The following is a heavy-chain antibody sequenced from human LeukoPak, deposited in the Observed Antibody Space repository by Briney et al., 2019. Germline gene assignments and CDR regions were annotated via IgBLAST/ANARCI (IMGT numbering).Heavy chain of an antibody. CDR1: GGSIRTYY. CDR3: ASKRDSGYGSRPNGYYYYMDV. CDR2: IYYSGST. D-gene: IGHD5-12*01. V-gene: IGHV4-59*01. J-gene: IGHJ6*03. Sequence: PSETLSLTCTVSGGSIRTYYWSWIRQPPGKGLEWIGYIYYSGSTNYNPSLKSRVTISVDTSKNQFSLKLSSVTAADTAVYYCASKRDSGYGSRPNGYYYYMDVWGKGTTVTVSS.